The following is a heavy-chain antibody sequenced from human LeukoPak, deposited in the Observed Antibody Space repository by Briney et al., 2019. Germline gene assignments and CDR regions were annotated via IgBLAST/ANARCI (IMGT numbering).Heavy chain of an antibody. CDR2: IYSGGST. CDR3: ATGRIAARPLDY. CDR1: GFTVSSNY. J-gene: IGHJ4*02. Sequence: GGSLRLSCAASGFTVSSNYMSWVRQAPGKGLEWVSVIYSGGSTYYADSVKGRFTISRDNSKSTLYLQMNSLRAEDTAVYYCATGRIAARPLDYWGQGTLVTVSS. D-gene: IGHD6-6*01. V-gene: IGHV3-53*01.